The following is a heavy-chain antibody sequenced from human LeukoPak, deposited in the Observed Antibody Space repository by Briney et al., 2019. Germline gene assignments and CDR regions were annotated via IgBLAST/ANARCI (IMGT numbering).Heavy chain of an antibody. V-gene: IGHV4-61*02. CDR2: IYFSGNT. Sequence: SETLSLTCTVSGGSINTASYSWTWIRQPAGTGLEWIGRIYFSGNTDQNPSLKSRVTVSMDSSKNQFSLEMKSVTAADTAVYYCTRGWSSAGAFDIWGQGTMVTVSS. D-gene: IGHD6-19*01. CDR1: GGSINTASYS. J-gene: IGHJ3*02. CDR3: TRGWSSAGAFDI.